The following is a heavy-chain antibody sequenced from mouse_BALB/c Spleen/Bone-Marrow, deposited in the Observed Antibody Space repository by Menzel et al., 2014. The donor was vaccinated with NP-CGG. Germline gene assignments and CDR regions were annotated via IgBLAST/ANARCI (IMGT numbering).Heavy chain of an antibody. D-gene: IGHD3-2*02. CDR3: ARSRLRGYYFDY. CDR1: GFTFSSFG. J-gene: IGHJ2*01. CDR2: ISSGSSTI. V-gene: IGHV5-17*02. Sequence: EVKVEESGGGLVQPGGSRKLSCAASGFTFSSFGMHWVRQAPEKGLEWVAYISSGSSTIYYADTLKGRFTISRDNPKNTLFLQMTSLRSEDTAMYYCARSRLRGYYFDYWGQGTTLTVSS.